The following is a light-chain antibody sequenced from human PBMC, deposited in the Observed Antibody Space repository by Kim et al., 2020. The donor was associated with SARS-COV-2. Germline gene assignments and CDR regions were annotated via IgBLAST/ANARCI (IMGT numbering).Light chain of an antibody. CDR2: RDS. CDR1: NIGSKK. Sequence: VARGQTARITCGGNNIGSKKVHWYQQKPGQAPVLVIYRDSNRPSGIPERFSGSNSGNTATLTISRAQAGDEADYYCQVWDSSTAWVFGGGTQLTVL. V-gene: IGLV3-9*01. J-gene: IGLJ3*02. CDR3: QVWDSSTAWV.